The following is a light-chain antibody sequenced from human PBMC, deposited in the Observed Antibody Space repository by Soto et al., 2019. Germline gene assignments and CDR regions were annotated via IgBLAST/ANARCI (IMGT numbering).Light chain of an antibody. CDR1: QSVSSSY. Sequence: EIVLTQSPGTLALSPGEIATLSCRSSQSVSSSYLAWYQQKPGQAPRLLIYGASSRATGIQDRFSGSGSGTDFTLTISSLEPEDCAVYYCQQYGISSFTFGPGTKVYI. V-gene: IGKV3-20*01. CDR2: GAS. CDR3: QQYGISSFT. J-gene: IGKJ3*01.